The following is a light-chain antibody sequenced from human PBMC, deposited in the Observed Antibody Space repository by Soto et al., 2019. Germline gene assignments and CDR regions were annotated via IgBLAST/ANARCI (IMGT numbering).Light chain of an antibody. CDR3: SSFASGSTLYV. CDR1: SSDVGGYKY. Sequence: QSALTQPASVSGSPGQSITISCTGTSSDVGGYKYVSWYQQHPGNAPKLMIYEVSNRPSGVSNRFSGSKSGNTASLTVSGLQAEDEADYYCSSFASGSTLYVFGTGTKLTVL. CDR2: EVS. J-gene: IGLJ1*01. V-gene: IGLV2-14*01.